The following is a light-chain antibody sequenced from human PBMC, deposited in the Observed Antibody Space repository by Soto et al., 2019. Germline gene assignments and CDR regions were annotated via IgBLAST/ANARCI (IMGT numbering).Light chain of an antibody. CDR3: QHSYSTPFS. V-gene: IGKV1-39*01. CDR1: QSIGSY. Sequence: DIQMTQSPSSLSASVGDRVTITCRAGQSIGSYLTWYQQIPGKAPKLLRYAASSLQSGVSSTVSGSGSGTGFTLTTISLQTEDFATYDCQHSYSTPFSFGPGNKVDVK. CDR2: AAS. J-gene: IGKJ3*01.